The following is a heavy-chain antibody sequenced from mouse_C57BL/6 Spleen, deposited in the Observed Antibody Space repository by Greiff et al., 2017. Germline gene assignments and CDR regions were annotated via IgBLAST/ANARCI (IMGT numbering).Heavy chain of an antibody. V-gene: IGHV1-80*01. CDR3: ARSDYCGSGYAMEY. CDR2: IYPGDGDT. J-gene: IGHJ4*01. CDR1: GYAFSSYW. Sequence: VKLQESGAELVKPGASVKISCKASGYAFSSYWMNWVKQRPGKGLEWIGQIYPGDGDTNYNRKFKGKATLTGDKSSSTAYMQRSSLTSEDSAVYFCARSDYCGSGYAMEYWGQGTSVTVSS. D-gene: IGHD1-1*01.